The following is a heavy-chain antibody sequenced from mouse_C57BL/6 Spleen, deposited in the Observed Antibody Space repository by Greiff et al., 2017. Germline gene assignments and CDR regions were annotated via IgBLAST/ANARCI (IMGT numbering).Heavy chain of an antibody. CDR3: AKEGDYDGVYFDY. CDR1: GYTFTSYT. V-gene: IGHV1-4*01. J-gene: IGHJ2*01. D-gene: IGHD2-4*01. Sequence: VQLHQSGAELARPGASVKMSCKASGYTFTSYTMPLVNPRPGQGLAWIGYINPSSGYTKYNQKFKDKATLTADNSSSTAYIQLRSQTSADSAVYYCAKEGDYDGVYFDYWGQGTTLTVSS. CDR2: INPSSGYT.